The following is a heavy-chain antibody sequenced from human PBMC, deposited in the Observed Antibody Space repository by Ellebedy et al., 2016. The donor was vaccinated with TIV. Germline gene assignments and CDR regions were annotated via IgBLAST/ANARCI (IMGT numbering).Heavy chain of an antibody. CDR2: IYYSGST. CDR1: GGSISSRSYY. J-gene: IGHJ4*02. Sequence: SETLSLTCTVSGGSISSRSYYWGWIRQSPGKGLEWIGSIYYSGSTYHNPSLKSRITISVDTSKNQFSLKLSSVTAADTAMYYCTRGGTSYSDYWGQGTLVTVSS. D-gene: IGHD1-1*01. V-gene: IGHV4-39*07. CDR3: TRGGTSYSDY.